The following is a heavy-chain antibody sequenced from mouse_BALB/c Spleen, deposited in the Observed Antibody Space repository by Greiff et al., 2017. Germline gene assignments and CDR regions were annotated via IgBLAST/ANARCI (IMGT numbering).Heavy chain of an antibody. CDR2: ISDGGSYT. CDR3: ARDWGLGENFFDY. J-gene: IGHJ2*01. CDR1: GFTFSDYY. V-gene: IGHV5-4*02. D-gene: IGHD2-4*01. Sequence: DVMVVESGGGLVKPGGSLKLSCAASGFTFSDYYMYWVRQTPEKRLEWVATISDGGSYTYYPDSVKGRFTISRDNAKNNLYLQMSSLKSEDTAMYYCARDWGLGENFFDYWGQGTTLTVSS.